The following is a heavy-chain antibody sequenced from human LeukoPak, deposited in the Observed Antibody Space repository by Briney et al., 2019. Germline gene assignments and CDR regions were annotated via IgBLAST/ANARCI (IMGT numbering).Heavy chain of an antibody. D-gene: IGHD6-6*01. CDR3: ARDTPSSIAALTIFDY. CDR1: GYTFTSYG. V-gene: IGHV1-18*01. J-gene: IGHJ4*02. CDR2: ISAYNGNT. Sequence: ASVTVSCKASGYTFTSYGISWVRQAPGQGLEWMGWISAYNGNTNYAQKLQGRVTMTTDTSTSTAYMELRSLRSDDTAVYYCARDTPSSIAALTIFDYWGQGTLVTVSS.